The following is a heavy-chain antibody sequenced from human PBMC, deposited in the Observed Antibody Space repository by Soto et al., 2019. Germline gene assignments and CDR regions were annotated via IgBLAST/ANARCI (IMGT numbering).Heavy chain of an antibody. CDR3: ARELFPKQWLVQGVDY. J-gene: IGHJ4*02. D-gene: IGHD6-19*01. Sequence: AGGSLRLSCAASGFTFSSYGMHWARQAPGKGLEWVAVIWYDGSNKYYADSVKGRSTISRDNSKNTLYLQMNSLRAEDTAVYYCARELFPKQWLVQGVDYWGQGTVVTVSS. CDR2: IWYDGSNK. CDR1: GFTFSSYG. V-gene: IGHV3-33*01.